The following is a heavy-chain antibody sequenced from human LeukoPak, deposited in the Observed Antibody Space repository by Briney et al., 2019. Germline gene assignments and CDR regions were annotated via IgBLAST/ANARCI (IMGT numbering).Heavy chain of an antibody. CDR2: INRDGGAQ. CDR3: ARDGIPTYAFDI. CDR1: GFTFSTYW. V-gene: IGHV3-7*01. D-gene: IGHD1-26*01. J-gene: IGHJ3*02. Sequence: GGSLRLSCSASGFTFSTYWMSWVRQAPGKGLEWMANINRDGGAQNCVDSVKGRFTISRDNAKDSLFLQMNNLRAEDTALYYCARDGIPTYAFDIWGQGTMATVSP.